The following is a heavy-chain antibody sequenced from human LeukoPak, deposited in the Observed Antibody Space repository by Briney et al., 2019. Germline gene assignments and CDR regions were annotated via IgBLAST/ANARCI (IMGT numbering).Heavy chain of an antibody. Sequence: GGSLRLSCAASGFTFSSYAMSWVRQAPGKRLEMVSAISGSGGSTYYADSVKGRFTISRDNSKNTLYLQMNSLRAEDTAVYYCAKVMGALMIVVGMDVWGQGTTVTVSS. D-gene: IGHD3-22*01. CDR1: GFTFSSYA. J-gene: IGHJ6*02. CDR3: AKVMGALMIVVGMDV. V-gene: IGHV3-23*01. CDR2: ISGSGGST.